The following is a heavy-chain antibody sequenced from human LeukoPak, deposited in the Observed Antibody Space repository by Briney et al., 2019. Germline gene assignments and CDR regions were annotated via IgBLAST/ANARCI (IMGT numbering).Heavy chain of an antibody. V-gene: IGHV4-34*01. J-gene: IGHJ4*02. Sequence: PSETLSLTCAVYCGSFSGYYWSWIRQPPGKGLEWIGEINHSGSTYYNPSLKSRVTISVDTSKNQFSLKLSSVTAADTAVYYCARHLGFLEWPYFDYWGQGTLVTVSS. CDR3: ARHLGFLEWPYFDY. D-gene: IGHD3-3*01. CDR1: CGSFSGYY. CDR2: INHSGST.